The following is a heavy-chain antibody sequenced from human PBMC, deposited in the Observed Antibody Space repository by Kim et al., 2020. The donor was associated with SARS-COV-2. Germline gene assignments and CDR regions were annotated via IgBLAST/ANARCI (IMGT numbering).Heavy chain of an antibody. J-gene: IGHJ4*02. D-gene: IGHD3-16*01. CDR3: AKGDLRHLDY. CDR1: GFSFSSYA. V-gene: IGHV3-23*01. Sequence: GGSLRLSCAASGFSFSSYAMAWVRQAPGQGLEWVSGISGGGDGTYYADSVKGRFTISRDKSKKAIFLQMTSLRAEDTAVYYCAKGDLRHLDYWGQGTLV. CDR2: ISGGGDGT.